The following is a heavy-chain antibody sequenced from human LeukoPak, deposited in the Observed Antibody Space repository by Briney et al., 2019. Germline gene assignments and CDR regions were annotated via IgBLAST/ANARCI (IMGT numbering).Heavy chain of an antibody. CDR2: IIPIFGTA. CDR3: ARGVVPAAEIEYYYYYYMDV. CDR1: GGTFSSYA. V-gene: IGHV1-69*13. D-gene: IGHD2-2*01. J-gene: IGHJ6*03. Sequence: SVKVSCKASGGTFSSYAISWVRQAPGQGLEWMGGIIPIFGTANYAQKFQGRVTITADESTSTAYMELSSLRSEDTAVYYCARGVVPAAEIEYYYYYYMDVWGKGTTVTVSS.